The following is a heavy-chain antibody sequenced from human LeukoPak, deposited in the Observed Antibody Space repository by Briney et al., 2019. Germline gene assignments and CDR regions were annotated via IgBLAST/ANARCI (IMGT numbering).Heavy chain of an antibody. V-gene: IGHV4-59*01. D-gene: IGHD4-17*01. J-gene: IGHJ3*02. CDR1: GGSISSYY. CDR2: IYYSGST. CDR3: ARGGAYGDVDAFDI. Sequence: SETLSLTCTVSGGSISSYYWSWIRQPPGKGLEWIGYIYYSGSTNYNPSLKSRVTISVDTSKNQFSLKLRSVTAADTAVYYCARGGAYGDVDAFDIWGQGTMVTVSS.